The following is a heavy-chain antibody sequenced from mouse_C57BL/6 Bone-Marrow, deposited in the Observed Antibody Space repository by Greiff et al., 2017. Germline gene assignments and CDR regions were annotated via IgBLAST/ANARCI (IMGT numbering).Heavy chain of an antibody. CDR2: IWTGGGT. D-gene: IGHD1-1*01. Sequence: VQLPQSVPGLVAPSQSLSITCTVSGFSLTSYAISWVRQPPGKGLEWLGVIWTGGGTNYNSALKSRLSISKDNSKSQVFLKMNSLQTDDTARYYCARDLSYYGSSYWYFDVWGTGTTVTVSS. CDR1: GFSLTSYA. J-gene: IGHJ1*03. V-gene: IGHV2-9-1*01. CDR3: ARDLSYYGSSYWYFDV.